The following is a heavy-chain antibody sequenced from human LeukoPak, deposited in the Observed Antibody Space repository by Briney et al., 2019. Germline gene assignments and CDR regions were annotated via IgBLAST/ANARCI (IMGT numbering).Heavy chain of an antibody. CDR1: GFTFSSHG. CDR2: IWYDGSNK. CDR3: ARDGTGSNSGWYIH. V-gene: IGHV3-33*01. Sequence: PGRSLRHSCAASGFTFSSHGMHWVRQAPGKGLEWVAVIWYDGSNKYYADSVKGRFTISRDNSKNTLYLQMNSLRAEDTAVYYCARDGTGSNSGWYIHWGQGALVTVSS. J-gene: IGHJ4*02. D-gene: IGHD6-19*01.